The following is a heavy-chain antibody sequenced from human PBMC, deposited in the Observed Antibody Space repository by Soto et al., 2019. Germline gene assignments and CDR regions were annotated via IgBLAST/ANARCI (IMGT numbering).Heavy chain of an antibody. CDR2: IYYSGST. Sequence: SETLSLTCTVSSTVSGGSVSSGSYYWSWIRQSPGRGLEWLGYIYYSGSTNYNPSLKSRVTISVDTSKNQFSLKLTSVTAADTAVYYCARDKITGLFDYWGQGTLVTVSS. CDR3: ARDKITGLFDY. CDR1: STVSGGSVSSGSYY. D-gene: IGHD2-8*02. J-gene: IGHJ4*02. V-gene: IGHV4-61*01.